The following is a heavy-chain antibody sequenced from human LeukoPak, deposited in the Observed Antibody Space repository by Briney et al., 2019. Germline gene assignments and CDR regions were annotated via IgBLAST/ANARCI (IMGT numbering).Heavy chain of an antibody. Sequence: SETLSISCTVSGGSISSGDYYWSWIRQPPGKGLEWIGYIYYTGSTYYNPSLKSRVTISVDTSKNQFSLKLSSVTAADTAVYYCARVGVWRSLFDYWGNGTRVTVSS. D-gene: IGHD3-16*01. CDR2: IYYTGST. J-gene: IGHJ4*01. CDR3: ARVGVWRSLFDY. V-gene: IGHV4-30-4*01. CDR1: GGSISSGDYY.